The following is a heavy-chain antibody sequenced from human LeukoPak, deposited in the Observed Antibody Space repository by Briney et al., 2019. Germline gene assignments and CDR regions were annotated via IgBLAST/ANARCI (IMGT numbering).Heavy chain of an antibody. CDR1: GFTFNNFG. CDR2: ISYDGSDK. D-gene: IGHD6-19*01. CDR3: AKDLHSGWSFDY. Sequence: GGSLRLSCAASGFTFNNFGLHWVRQAPGKGLEWVAFISYDGSDKNCVDPVKGRFTISRDNSKNTLYLQMNSLRVDDTAVYYCAKDLHSGWSFDYWGQGILVTVSS. J-gene: IGHJ4*02. V-gene: IGHV3-30*02.